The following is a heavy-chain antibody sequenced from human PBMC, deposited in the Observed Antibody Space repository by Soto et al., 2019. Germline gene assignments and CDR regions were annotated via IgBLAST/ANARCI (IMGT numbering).Heavy chain of an antibody. J-gene: IGHJ6*02. Sequence: PSETLSLTCAVSGGSISSGGYSWSWIRQPPGKGLEWIGYIYHSGSTYYNPSLKSRVTISVDRSKNQFSLNLSSVTAADTAVYYCARVPDVWGQGTTVTVSS. CDR1: GGSISSGGYS. CDR3: ARVPDV. V-gene: IGHV4-30-2*01. CDR2: IYHSGST.